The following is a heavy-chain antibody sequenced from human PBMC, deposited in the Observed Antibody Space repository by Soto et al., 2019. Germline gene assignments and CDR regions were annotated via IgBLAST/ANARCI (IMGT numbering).Heavy chain of an antibody. CDR2: INPNSGGT. D-gene: IGHD4-4*01. Sequence: ASVKVSCKASGYTFTGYYMHWVRQAPGQGLEWMGWINPNSGGTNYAQKFQGWVTMTRDTSISTAYMELSRLRSDDTAVYYCARAYSNPSNYYYGMDVWGKGTTVTVSS. J-gene: IGHJ6*04. CDR1: GYTFTGYY. V-gene: IGHV1-2*04. CDR3: ARAYSNPSNYYYGMDV.